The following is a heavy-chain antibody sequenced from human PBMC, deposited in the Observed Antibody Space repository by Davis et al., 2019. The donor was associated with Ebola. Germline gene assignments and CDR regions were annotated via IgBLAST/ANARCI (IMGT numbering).Heavy chain of an antibody. CDR1: GFTFSVYY. D-gene: IGHD4-23*01. J-gene: IGHJ4*02. Sequence: GESLKISCAASGFTFSVYYMSWIRQAPGKGPEWVSSFSSSASYKNYADSVKGRFTISRDDAKKSLYLQMDSLRAEDTAVYYCAQQLGDYGGNALRYWGQGTLVTVSS. CDR3: AQQLGDYGGNALRY. V-gene: IGHV3-11*06. CDR2: FSSSASYK.